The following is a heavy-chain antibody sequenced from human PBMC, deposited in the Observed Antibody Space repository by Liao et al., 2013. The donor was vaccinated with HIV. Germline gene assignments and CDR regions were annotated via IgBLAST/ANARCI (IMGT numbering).Heavy chain of an antibody. J-gene: IGHJ4*01. CDR3: ARILRPEVAVALDY. D-gene: IGHD1-14*01. CDR1: GGSFSDSH. Sequence: QVQLQQWGAGLLKPSETLSLTCAVYGGSFSDSHWTWIRQPPGKGLEWIGEISHSGSTNYNPSLESRVTMSVDTSKNQFSLKVNSVTAADTAVYYCARILRPEVAVALDYWGQDPWSPSPQ. V-gene: IGHV4-34*01. CDR2: ISHSGST.